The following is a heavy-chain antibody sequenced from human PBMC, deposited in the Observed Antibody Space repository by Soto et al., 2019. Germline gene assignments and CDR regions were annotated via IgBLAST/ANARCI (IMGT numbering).Heavy chain of an antibody. CDR2: ISYDGSNK. V-gene: IGHV3-30-3*01. Sequence: GGSLRLSCAASGFTFSSYAMHWVRQAPGKGLEWVAVISYDGSNKYYADSVKGRFTISRDNSKNTLYLQMNSLRAEDTAVYYCARATSDSSGYYYGDYWGQGTLVTVSS. CDR1: GFTFSSYA. J-gene: IGHJ4*02. CDR3: ARATSDSSGYYYGDY. D-gene: IGHD3-22*01.